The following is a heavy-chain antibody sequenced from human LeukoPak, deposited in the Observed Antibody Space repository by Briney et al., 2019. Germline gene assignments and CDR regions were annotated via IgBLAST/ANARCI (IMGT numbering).Heavy chain of an antibody. V-gene: IGHV4-30-4*02. J-gene: IGHJ2*01. CDR1: GGSISSGDYY. CDR3: ARDLDYGGSSIWYFDL. D-gene: IGHD4-23*01. CDR2: IYYSGST. Sequence: SETLSLTCTVSGGSISSGDYYWSWIRQPPGKGLEWIGYIYYSGSTYYNPSLKSRVTISVDTSKNQFSLRLTSVTAADTAVYYCARDLDYGGSSIWYFDLWGRGTLVTVSS.